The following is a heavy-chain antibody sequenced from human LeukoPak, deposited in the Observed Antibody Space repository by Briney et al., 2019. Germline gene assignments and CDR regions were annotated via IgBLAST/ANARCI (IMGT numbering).Heavy chain of an antibody. CDR1: GFTFSNAW. CDR2: IKSKTDGGTT. J-gene: IGHJ3*02. Sequence: GGSLRLSCAASGFTFSNAWMSWVRQAPGKGLEWVGRIKSKTDGGTTDYAAPVKGRFTISRDDSKNTLYLQMNSLKTEDTAVYYCTTDLGYSSSWYGWVGAFDIWGQGTMVTVSS. V-gene: IGHV3-15*01. CDR3: TTDLGYSSSWYGWVGAFDI. D-gene: IGHD6-13*01.